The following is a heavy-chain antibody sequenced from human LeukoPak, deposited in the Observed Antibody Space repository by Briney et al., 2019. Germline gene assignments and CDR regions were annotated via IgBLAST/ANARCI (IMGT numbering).Heavy chain of an antibody. J-gene: IGHJ4*02. CDR3: TTGPNLYYFDY. V-gene: IGHV3-23*01. CDR1: SNDV. Sequence: GGSLRLSCAAFSNDVMSWVRQAPGKGLEWVSSISNIGGSTYYADSVKGRFTISRDNSKNTVSLQMNSLRAEDTAVYYCTTGPNLYYFDYWGQGTLVTDSS. CDR2: ISNIGGST.